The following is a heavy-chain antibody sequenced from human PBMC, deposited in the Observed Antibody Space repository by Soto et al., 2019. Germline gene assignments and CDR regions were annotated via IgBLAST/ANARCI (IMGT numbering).Heavy chain of an antibody. CDR1: GGSISGGVHS. CDR2: IFDSGST. D-gene: IGHD4-17*01. CDR3: ASALMPLTNDWYFDL. V-gene: IGHV4-30-4*01. J-gene: IGHJ2*01. Sequence: QVQLQESGPGLVKPSETLSLTCTVSGGSISGGVHSWSWIRQPPGKGLEWIVHIFDSGSTYYNPSLKRRLTLSVDSSTNQFSLRLSYVTAEDTAVYYCASALMPLTNDWYFDLWGRGTLVTVSA.